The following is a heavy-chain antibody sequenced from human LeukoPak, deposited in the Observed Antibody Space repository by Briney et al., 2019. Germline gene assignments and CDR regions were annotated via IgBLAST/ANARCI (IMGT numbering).Heavy chain of an antibody. D-gene: IGHD3-22*01. V-gene: IGHV3-23*01. CDR3: AKLPDSSAYYYYFDY. CDR2: ISGSGSST. Sequence: GGSLRLSCAASGVTFSSYTMSWVRQAPGKGLEWVSAISGSGSSTYQADSVKGRFTISRDNAKNTLYLQMNSLRAEDTAVYYCAKLPDSSAYYYYFDYWGQGTLVAVSS. J-gene: IGHJ4*02. CDR1: GVTFSSYT.